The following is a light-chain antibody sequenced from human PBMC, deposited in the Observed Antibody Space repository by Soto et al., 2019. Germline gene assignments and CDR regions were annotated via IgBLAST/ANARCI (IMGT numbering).Light chain of an antibody. V-gene: IGKV1-9*01. CDR2: AAS. J-gene: IGKJ1*01. Sequence: IQLNQTPSSLSAFIGDSVTVTCRASQGISSYLAWYQQKPGKAPKLLIYAASTLQSGVPSRFSGSGSGTDFTLTISSLQPEDFATYYCQQLNSYPSTFGQGTKLDIK. CDR1: QGISSY. CDR3: QQLNSYPST.